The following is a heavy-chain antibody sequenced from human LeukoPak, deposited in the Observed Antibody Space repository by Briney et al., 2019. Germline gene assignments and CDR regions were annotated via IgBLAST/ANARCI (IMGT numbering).Heavy chain of an antibody. CDR1: GGSFSGYY. V-gene: IGHV4-34*01. J-gene: IGHJ4*02. CDR3: ARRFGLYYYGSGSPFDY. D-gene: IGHD3-10*01. CDR2: INHSGST. Sequence: SETLSLTCAVYGGSFSGYYWSWIRQPPGKGLEWIGEINHSGSTNYNPSLKSRVTISVDTSKSQFSLKLSSVTAADTAVYYCARRFGLYYYGSGSPFDYWGQGTLVTVSS.